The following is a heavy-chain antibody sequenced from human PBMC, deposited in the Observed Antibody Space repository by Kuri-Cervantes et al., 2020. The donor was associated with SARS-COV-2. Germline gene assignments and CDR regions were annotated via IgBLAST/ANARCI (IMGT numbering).Heavy chain of an antibody. D-gene: IGHD3-22*01. J-gene: IGHJ4*02. V-gene: IGHV3-15*01. CDR3: TSRRSSGYYYPEHFDY. Sequence: GESLKISCAASGFTFSNAWMSWVRRAPGKGLEWVGRIKSKTDGGTTDYAAPVKGRFTISRDDSKNTLYLQMNSLKTEDTAVYYCTSRRSSGYYYPEHFDYWGQGTLVTVSS. CDR1: GFTFSNAW. CDR2: IKSKTDGGTT.